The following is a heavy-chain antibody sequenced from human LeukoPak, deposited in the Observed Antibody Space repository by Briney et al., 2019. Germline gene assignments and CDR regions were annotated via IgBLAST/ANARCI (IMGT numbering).Heavy chain of an antibody. Sequence: PGGSLRLSCAASGFTFSGSAMHWVRQASGKGLEWVGRIRSKANSYATAYAASVKGRFTISRDDSKNTAYLQMNSLKTEDTAVYYCTRFLVFNGSGSYYNSDYWGQGTLVTVSS. V-gene: IGHV3-73*01. CDR1: GFTFSGSA. CDR3: TRFLVFNGSGSYYNSDY. D-gene: IGHD3-10*01. CDR2: IRSKANSYAT. J-gene: IGHJ4*02.